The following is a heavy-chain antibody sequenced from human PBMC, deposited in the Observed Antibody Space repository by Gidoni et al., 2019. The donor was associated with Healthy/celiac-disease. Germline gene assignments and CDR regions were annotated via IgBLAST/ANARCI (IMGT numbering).Heavy chain of an antibody. D-gene: IGHD6-6*01. CDR2: MRSKAYGGTT. CDR3: TRDLVGLGY. Sequence: EVQLVESGGGLVQPGRSLRLSCTASGFTFGDYAMSCFRQAPGKGLEWLGFMRSKAYGGTTEYAASVKGRFTISRDDSKSIAYLQMNSLKTEDTAVYYCTRDLVGLGYWGQGTLVTVSS. CDR1: GFTFGDYA. V-gene: IGHV3-49*03. J-gene: IGHJ4*02.